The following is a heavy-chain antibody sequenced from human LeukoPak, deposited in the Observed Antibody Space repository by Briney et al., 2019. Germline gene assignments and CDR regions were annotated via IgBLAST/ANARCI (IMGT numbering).Heavy chain of an antibody. CDR2: IYYGGST. CDR3: ARQAWNGTYYY. J-gene: IGHJ4*02. V-gene: IGHV4-34*01. CDR1: GGSFSGYY. Sequence: PSETLSLTCAVYGGSFSGYYWRWIRQPPGKGLEWIGHIYYGGSTNCNPSLKSRVTISVDTSKNQFSLNLSSVTAADTAVYYCARQAWNGTYYYWGQGTLVTVSS. D-gene: IGHD1-26*01.